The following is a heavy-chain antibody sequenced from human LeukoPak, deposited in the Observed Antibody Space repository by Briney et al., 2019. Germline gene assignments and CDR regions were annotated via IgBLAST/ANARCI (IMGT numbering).Heavy chain of an antibody. V-gene: IGHV3-9*01. CDR2: ISDIT. CDR1: GFTFDDYA. CDR3: AKDLIR. Sequence: PGRSLRLSCAASGFTFDDYAMHWVRQAPGKGLEWVSGISDITYYADSVKGRFTISRDNSKNTLYLQMNSLRAEDTAVYYCAKDLIRWGQGTLVTVSS. J-gene: IGHJ4*02.